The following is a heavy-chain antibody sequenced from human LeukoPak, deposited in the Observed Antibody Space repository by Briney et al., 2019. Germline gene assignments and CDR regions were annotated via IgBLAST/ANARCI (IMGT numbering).Heavy chain of an antibody. CDR1: GFSLSTSGMC. J-gene: IGHJ4*02. D-gene: IGHD6-19*01. CDR3: ARTLVSSGWYVDY. CDR2: IDWDDDK. V-gene: IGHV2-70*11. Sequence: SGPALVKPTQILTLTCTFSGFSLSTSGMCGSWIRQPPWRALEWLARIDWDDDKYYSTSLKTRLTISKDTSKNQVVLTMTNMDPVDTATYYCARTLVSSGWYVDYWGKGTLVTVSS.